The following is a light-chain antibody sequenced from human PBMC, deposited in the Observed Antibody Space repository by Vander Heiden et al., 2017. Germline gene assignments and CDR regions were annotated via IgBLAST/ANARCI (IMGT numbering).Light chain of an antibody. CDR3: QYYDSSRSGLRVV. CDR1: SSNIGAGYD. CDR2: GNS. J-gene: IGLJ2*01. Sequence: QSVLTQPPSVSGAPGQRVTISCTGSSSNIGAGYDVHWYQQLPGTAPNLLIYGNSNRPSGVPDRFSGSKSGTSAALAITGLQAEDEADDYCQYYDSSRSGLRVVFGGGTKLTVL. V-gene: IGLV1-40*01.